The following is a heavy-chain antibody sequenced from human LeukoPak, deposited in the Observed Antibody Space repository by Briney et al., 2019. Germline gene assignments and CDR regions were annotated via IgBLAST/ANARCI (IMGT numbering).Heavy chain of an antibody. D-gene: IGHD6-19*01. CDR3: AKDREWNSGWPHYFDY. CDR1: GFTFSSYG. Sequence: GGSLRLSCAASGFTFSSYGMHWVRQAPGKGLEWVAFIRYDGSNKYYADSVKGRFTISRDNSKNTLYLQMNSLRAEDTAVYYCAKDREWNSGWPHYFDYWGQGTLVTVSS. V-gene: IGHV3-30*02. J-gene: IGHJ4*02. CDR2: IRYDGSNK.